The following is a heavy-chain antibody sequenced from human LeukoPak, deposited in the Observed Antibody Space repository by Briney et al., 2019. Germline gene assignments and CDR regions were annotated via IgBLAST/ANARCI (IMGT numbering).Heavy chain of an antibody. Sequence: GGSLRLSCVVSGLTFSNYWMIWVRQAPGKGLESVAIVNEDGSAKYYLDSVKGRFTISRDNAKNSLYLQMNSLRAEDTAVYYCARQWLDTNFDYWGQETLVTVSS. CDR2: VNEDGSAK. V-gene: IGHV3-7*03. D-gene: IGHD6-19*01. J-gene: IGHJ4*02. CDR3: ARQWLDTNFDY. CDR1: GLTFSNYW.